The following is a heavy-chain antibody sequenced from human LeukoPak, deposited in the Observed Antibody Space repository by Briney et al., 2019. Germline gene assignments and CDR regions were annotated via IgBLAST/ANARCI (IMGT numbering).Heavy chain of an antibody. V-gene: IGHV3-49*04. D-gene: IGHD2-2*01. CDR3: AKDWGYCSSTSCYDVY. J-gene: IGHJ4*02. CDR1: GFTFGEYA. Sequence: GGSLRLSCTTSGFTFGEYAMSWVRQAPGKGLEWVGFIRSKPYGGTTEYAASVKGRFTISRDDSKSIAYLQMNSLRAEDTAVYYCAKDWGYCSSTSCYDVYWGQGTLVTVSS. CDR2: IRSKPYGGTT.